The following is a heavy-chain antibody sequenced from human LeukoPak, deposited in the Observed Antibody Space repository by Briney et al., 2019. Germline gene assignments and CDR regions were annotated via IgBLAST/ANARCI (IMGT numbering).Heavy chain of an antibody. Sequence: SETLSLTCTVSGDSMTSYYWSWIRQPPGKGLEWIGIIYYSGTSNYNPSLRSRVTISEDTSKNQFSLELNSVTVADTAVYYCARHDQVSTSSPKFNDAFDIWGQGTMVTVSS. D-gene: IGHD2-2*01. CDR1: GDSMTSYY. CDR3: ARHDQVSTSSPKFNDAFDI. V-gene: IGHV4-59*08. J-gene: IGHJ3*02. CDR2: IYYSGTS.